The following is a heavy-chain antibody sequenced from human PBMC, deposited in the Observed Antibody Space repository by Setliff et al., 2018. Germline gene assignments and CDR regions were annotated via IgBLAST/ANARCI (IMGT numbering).Heavy chain of an antibody. CDR3: ARSHYYASGNSHYYYMDV. CDR2: FYHSASS. CDR1: DGSISNAY. J-gene: IGHJ6*03. Sequence: PSETLSLTCTVSDGSISNAYWSWIRQSPGKGLEWIGYFYHSASSNYNPSLKGRVTMSADTSKKQLYLSLTSVSVADTAMYYCARSHYYASGNSHYYYMDVWGKGTAVTVSS. V-gene: IGHV4-59*08. D-gene: IGHD3-10*01.